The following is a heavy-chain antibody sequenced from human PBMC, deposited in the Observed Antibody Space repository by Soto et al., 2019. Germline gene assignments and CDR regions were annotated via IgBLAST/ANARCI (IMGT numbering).Heavy chain of an antibody. V-gene: IGHV3-23*01. J-gene: IGHJ6*02. CDR2: ISGSGGST. Sequence: GGSLRLSCAASGFTFSSYAMSWVRQAPGKGLEWVSAISGSGGSTYYADSVKGRFTISRDNSKNTLYLQMNSLRAEDTAVYYCAKDKVLAVAGTGSYYYYGMDVWGQGTTVTVSS. CDR1: GFTFSSYA. CDR3: AKDKVLAVAGTGSYYYYGMDV. D-gene: IGHD6-19*01.